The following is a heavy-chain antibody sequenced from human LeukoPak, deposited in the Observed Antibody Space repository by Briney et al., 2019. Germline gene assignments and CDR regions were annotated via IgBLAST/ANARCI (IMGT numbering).Heavy chain of an antibody. CDR1: GFTFSSYA. V-gene: IGHV3-23*01. CDR3: AKLGVDTAMVRSYFDY. CDR2: ISGSGGST. J-gene: IGHJ4*02. Sequence: GGSLRLSCAASGFTFSSYAMSWVRQAPEKGLEWVSAISGSGGSTYYADSVKGRFTISRDNSKNTLYLQMNSLRAEDTAVYYCAKLGVDTAMVRSYFDYWGQGTLVTVSS. D-gene: IGHD5-18*01.